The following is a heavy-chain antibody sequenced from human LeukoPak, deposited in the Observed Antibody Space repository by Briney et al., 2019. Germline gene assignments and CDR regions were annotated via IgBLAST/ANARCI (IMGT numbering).Heavy chain of an antibody. V-gene: IGHV4-59*12. D-gene: IGHD2-2*01. J-gene: IGHJ5*02. CDR3: ARRLTQYDCFDP. CDR1: GGSISSYY. CDR2: IYYSGST. Sequence: SETLSLTCTVSGGSISSYYWSWIRQPPGKGLEWIGYIYYSGSTNYNPSLKSRVTISVDTSKNQFSLKLSSVTPEDTAVYYCARRLTQYDCFDPWGQGILVTVSS.